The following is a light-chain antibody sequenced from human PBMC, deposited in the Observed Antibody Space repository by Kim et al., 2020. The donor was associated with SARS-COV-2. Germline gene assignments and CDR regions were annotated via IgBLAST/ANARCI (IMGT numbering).Light chain of an antibody. CDR1: HKISRK. Sequence: SGCVGGRVTITCRARHKISRKLNSYQQKPGTAPHLLFYAVSKLQSAVPSRFTCSGSGTDFTHTISSLHPEYFVSYYCHQTYDPPYTFGKGTKLDI. J-gene: IGKJ2*01. CDR3: HQTYDPPYT. V-gene: IGKV1-39*01. CDR2: AVS.